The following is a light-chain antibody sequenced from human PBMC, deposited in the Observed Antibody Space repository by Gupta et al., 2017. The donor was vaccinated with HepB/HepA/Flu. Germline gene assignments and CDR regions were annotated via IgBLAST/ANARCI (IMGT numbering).Light chain of an antibody. CDR2: AAS. J-gene: IGKJ2*01. CDR1: ESVSSH. V-gene: IGKV3-15*01. CDR3: QQYSNWPPYT. Sequence: IRMTQSPATLSASPGERATLSCRASESVSSHLAWYQQKPGQAPRLLIYAASTRATGIPVRFSGTGSETEFTLTISSLQSEDFAVYYCQQYSNWPPYTFGQGTKLEIK.